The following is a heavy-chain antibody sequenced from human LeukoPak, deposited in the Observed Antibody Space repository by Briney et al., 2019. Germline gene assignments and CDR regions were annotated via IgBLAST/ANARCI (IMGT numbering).Heavy chain of an antibody. Sequence: GGSLRLPCAASGFTFSNAWMSWVRQAPGKGLEWVGRIKSKTDGGTTDYAAPVKGRFTISRDDSKNTLYLQMNSLKTEDTAVYYCTTGGSGWSDNDYWGQGTLVTVSS. CDR2: IKSKTDGGTT. CDR1: GFTFSNAW. D-gene: IGHD6-19*01. CDR3: TTGGSGWSDNDY. V-gene: IGHV3-15*01. J-gene: IGHJ4*02.